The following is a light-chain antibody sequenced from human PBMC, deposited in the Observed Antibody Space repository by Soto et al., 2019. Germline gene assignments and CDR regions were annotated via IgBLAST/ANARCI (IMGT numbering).Light chain of an antibody. CDR1: QSVNSD. CDR3: HQYNNWPLT. J-gene: IGKJ4*01. V-gene: IGKV3-15*01. Sequence: ETVMTQSPVTLSASPGASATLSCRASQSVNSDLAWYQQIPGQAPRLLIYSASTGATGGPARFSGSGSGTEFTLTISSLQSEDFAIYYCHQYNNWPLTFGGGTKVEI. CDR2: SAS.